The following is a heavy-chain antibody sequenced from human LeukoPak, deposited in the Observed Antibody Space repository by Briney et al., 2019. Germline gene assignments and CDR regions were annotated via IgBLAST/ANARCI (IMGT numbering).Heavy chain of an antibody. D-gene: IGHD3-10*01. CDR1: GFTFSSYW. V-gene: IGHV3-7*01. Sequence: GGSLRLSCAASGFTFSSYWMSWVCQAPGKGLEWVANIKQDGSEKYYVDSVKGRFTISRDNAKNSLYLQMNSLRAEDTAVYYCAREGYYGSGVSDYWGQGTLVTVSS. CDR2: IKQDGSEK. J-gene: IGHJ4*02. CDR3: AREGYYGSGVSDY.